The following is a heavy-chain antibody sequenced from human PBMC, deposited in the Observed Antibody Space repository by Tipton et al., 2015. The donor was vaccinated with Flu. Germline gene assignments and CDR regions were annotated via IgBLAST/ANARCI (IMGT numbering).Heavy chain of an antibody. CDR3: ARGSGSGTYVIFDS. CDR2: IFSSGDT. V-gene: IGHV4-4*07. Sequence: TLSLTCTASGGSMSSFYWSWIRQPAGKGLECIGRIFSSGDTNYNPSLKSRVTMSIDTSKNQSSLKLNSVTAADTAMYYCARGSGSGTYVIFDSWGQGTLVTVSS. D-gene: IGHD3-10*01. CDR1: GGSMSSFY. J-gene: IGHJ4*02.